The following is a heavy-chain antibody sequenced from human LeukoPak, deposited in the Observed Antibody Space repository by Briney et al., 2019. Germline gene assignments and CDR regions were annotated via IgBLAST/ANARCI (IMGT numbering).Heavy chain of an antibody. V-gene: IGHV4-30-4*01. J-gene: IGHJ4*02. CDR3: ASGGGYDSGSGYYYFDY. CDR2: IYYSGST. Sequence: SQTLSLTCTVSGGSISSGDYYWSWIRQPPGKGLEWIGYIYYSGSTYYNPSLKSRVTISVDTSKNQFSLKLSSVTAADTAVYYCASGGGYDSGSGYYYFDYWGQGTLVTVSS. CDR1: GGSISSGDYY. D-gene: IGHD3-22*01.